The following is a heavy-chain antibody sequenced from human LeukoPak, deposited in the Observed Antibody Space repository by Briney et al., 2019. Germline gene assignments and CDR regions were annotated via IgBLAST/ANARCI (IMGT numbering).Heavy chain of an antibody. V-gene: IGHV4-59*08. Sequence: SETLSLICTVSGGSISSYYWSWIRQPPGKGLEWIGYIYYSGSTNYNPSLKSRVTISVDTSKNQFSLKLSSVTAADTAVYYCARHGGASYGDYVYYYYGMDVWGQGTTVTVSS. CDR2: IYYSGST. CDR1: GGSISSYY. D-gene: IGHD4-17*01. CDR3: ARHGGASYGDYVYYYYGMDV. J-gene: IGHJ6*02.